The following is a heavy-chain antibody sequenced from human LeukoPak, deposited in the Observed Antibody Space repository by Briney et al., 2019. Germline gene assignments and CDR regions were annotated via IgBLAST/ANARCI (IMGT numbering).Heavy chain of an antibody. J-gene: IGHJ3*02. D-gene: IGHD5-12*01. CDR3: ARRWLRNEGDAFDI. CDR2: INHSGST. Sequence: PSETLSLTCAVCGGSFSGYYWSWIRQPPGKGLEWIGEINHSGSTNYNPSLKSRVTISVDTSKNQFSLKLSSVTAADTAVYYCARRWLRNEGDAFDIWGKGTMVTVSS. V-gene: IGHV4-34*01. CDR1: GGSFSGYY.